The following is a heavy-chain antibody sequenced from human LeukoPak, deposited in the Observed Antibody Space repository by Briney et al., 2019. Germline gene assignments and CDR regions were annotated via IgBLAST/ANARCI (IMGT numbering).Heavy chain of an antibody. J-gene: IGHJ4*02. D-gene: IGHD1-26*01. CDR2: IFYTGGT. V-gene: IGHV4-59*01. Sequence: PSETLSLTCSVSGGSISGYYWSWIRQPPGKGLEWIGYIFYTGGTNYNPSLKSRVTMLVDTSKNQLPLRLSSVTAADTAVYFCARGERLGCDYWGQGTLVTVSS. CDR1: GGSISGYY. CDR3: ARGERLGCDY.